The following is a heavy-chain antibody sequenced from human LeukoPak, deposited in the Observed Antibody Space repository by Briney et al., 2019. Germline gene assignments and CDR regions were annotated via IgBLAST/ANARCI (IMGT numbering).Heavy chain of an antibody. V-gene: IGHV3-23*01. D-gene: IGHD3-16*02. CDR1: GFTFSSYA. CDR3: AKDRIAFGGVIAQWDY. CDR2: ISGSGGST. J-gene: IGHJ4*02. Sequence: GGSLRLSCAASGFTFSSYATSWVRQAPGKGLEWVSAISGSGGSTYYADSVKGRFTISRDNSKNTLYLQMNSLRAEDTAVYYCAKDRIAFGGVIAQWDYWGQGTLVTVSS.